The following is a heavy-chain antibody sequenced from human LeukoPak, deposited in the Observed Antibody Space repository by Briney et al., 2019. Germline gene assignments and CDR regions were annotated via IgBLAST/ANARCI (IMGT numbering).Heavy chain of an antibody. V-gene: IGHV3-21*01. J-gene: IGHJ4*02. CDR3: ARDTYGGNSFHGADY. Sequence: GGSLRLSCAASGFTFSSYSMNWVRQAPGKGLEWVSSISSSSSYIYYADSVKGRFTISRDNAKNSLYLQMNSLRAEDTAVYYCARDTYGGNSFHGADYWGQGTLVTVSS. CDR2: ISSSSSYI. CDR1: GFTFSSYS. D-gene: IGHD4-23*01.